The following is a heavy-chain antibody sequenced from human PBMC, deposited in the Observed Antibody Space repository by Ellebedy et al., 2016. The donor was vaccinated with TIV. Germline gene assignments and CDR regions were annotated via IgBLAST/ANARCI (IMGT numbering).Heavy chain of an antibody. D-gene: IGHD6-6*01. Sequence: GESLKISCAASGFTFSSYGMHWVRQAPGKGLEGVAVIWYDESNKYYADSVKGRFTISRDNSKITLYLQIKSLRAEDTAVYYCARDPLNMGQIRPHFDYWGQGTLVSVSS. V-gene: IGHV3-33*01. CDR2: IWYDESNK. J-gene: IGHJ4*02. CDR1: GFTFSSYG. CDR3: ARDPLNMGQIRPHFDY.